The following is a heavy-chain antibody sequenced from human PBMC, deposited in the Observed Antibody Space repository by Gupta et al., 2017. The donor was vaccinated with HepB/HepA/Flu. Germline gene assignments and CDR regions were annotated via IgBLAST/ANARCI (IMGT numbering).Heavy chain of an antibody. CDR1: GGSFRGYY. CDR3: ARGRERQQLVYGGYYGMDG. CDR2: INHSGST. J-gene: IGHJ6*04. V-gene: IGHV4-34*01. D-gene: IGHD6-13*01. Sequence: QVQLQQWGAGLLKPSETLSLTCAVYGGSFRGYYWRWIRQPPGKGLEWIGEINHSGSTNYTPSLPTRVTISVDTSKNPFSLHLSYVTAADTAVYYCARGRERQQLVYGGYYGMDGWGKGTTGTVA.